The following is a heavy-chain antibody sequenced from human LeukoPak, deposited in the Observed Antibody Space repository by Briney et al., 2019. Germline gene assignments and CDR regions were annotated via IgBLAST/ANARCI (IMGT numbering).Heavy chain of an antibody. D-gene: IGHD2-2*01. J-gene: IGHJ5*02. CDR2: IYYSGST. CDR1: GGSISSYY. CDR3: ARVPTQRYCSSTSCYYWFDP. Sequence: SETLSLTCTVSGGSISSYYGSWIRQPPGKGLEWIGYIYYSGSTNYNPSLKSRVTISVGTSKNQFSLKLSSVTAADTAVYYCARVPTQRYCSSTSCYYWFDPWGQGTLVTVSS. V-gene: IGHV4-59*01.